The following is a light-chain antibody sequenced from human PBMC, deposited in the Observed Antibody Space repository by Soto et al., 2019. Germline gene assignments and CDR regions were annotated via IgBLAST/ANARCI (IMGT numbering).Light chain of an antibody. V-gene: IGKV3-15*01. Sequence: DIVMTQSPATLSVAPGERVTFSCRASQGVSRKLAWYQHKPGQAPRLLISGASTGATGIPARFSGSGSGTEFSLTISSRQSEDCAIYYCQQYHTGPITFGGGTKVAIK. CDR1: QGVSRK. CDR2: GAS. J-gene: IGKJ4*01. CDR3: QQYHTGPIT.